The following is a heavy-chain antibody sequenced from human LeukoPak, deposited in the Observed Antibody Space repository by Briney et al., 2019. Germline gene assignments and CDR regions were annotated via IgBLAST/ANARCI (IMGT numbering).Heavy chain of an antibody. Sequence: GASVKVSCKASGYTFTGYYMHWVRQAPGQGLEWMGIINPSGGSTSYAQKFQGRVTMTRDTSTSTVYMELSSLRSEDTAVYYCARGDCSSTSCFGANYYYYGMDVWGQGTTVTVSS. CDR1: GYTFTGYY. V-gene: IGHV1-46*01. CDR3: ARGDCSSTSCFGANYYYYGMDV. D-gene: IGHD2-2*01. J-gene: IGHJ6*02. CDR2: INPSGGST.